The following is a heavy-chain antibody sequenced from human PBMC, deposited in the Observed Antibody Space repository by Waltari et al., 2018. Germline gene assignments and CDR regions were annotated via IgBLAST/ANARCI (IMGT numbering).Heavy chain of an antibody. CDR3: ARKGRASSDPFDH. Sequence: QVHLAQSGPEVKKPGASVTVSCKTSGYIFTDFNVHWVRQAPGQGLEWMGWINPDSGGTLYAQNFQGRVTMTRDTSVTTVYMELTSIKSDDTAVYSCARKGRASSDPFDHWGQGTLVTVSS. CDR2: INPDSGGT. CDR1: GYIFTDFN. V-gene: IGHV1-2*02. J-gene: IGHJ4*02. D-gene: IGHD3-10*01.